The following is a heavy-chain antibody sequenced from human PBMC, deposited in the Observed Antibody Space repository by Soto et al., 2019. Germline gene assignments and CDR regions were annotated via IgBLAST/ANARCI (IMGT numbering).Heavy chain of an antibody. CDR3: AKASGYCSSSSCREIYYYYGMDV. Sequence: QVQLEESGGGVVQPGRSLRLSCAASGFTFNHYGMHWVHQTPGKGLEWVAVISYDGGNKYYADSVKGRFTISRDNSKNTLSLQLNSLRVEDTAVYYCAKASGYCSSSSCREIYYYYGMDVWGQGTTVTVSS. D-gene: IGHD2-2*01. CDR1: GFTFNHYG. J-gene: IGHJ6*02. CDR2: ISYDGGNK. V-gene: IGHV3-30*18.